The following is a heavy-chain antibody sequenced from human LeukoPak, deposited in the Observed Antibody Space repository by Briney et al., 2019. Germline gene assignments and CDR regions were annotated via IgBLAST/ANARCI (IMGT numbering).Heavy chain of an antibody. V-gene: IGHV3-33*01. D-gene: IGHD4-17*01. J-gene: IGHJ5*02. CDR2: KWYDGSNK. CDR3: ARESGDYGDLRVHNWFDP. Sequence: GRSLRLSCAASGFTFSSYGMRRVRQAPGKGLEWVADKWYDGSNKYYADSVKGRFTISRDNSKNTLYLHMNSLRAEDTAVYYCARESGDYGDLRVHNWFDPWGQGTLVTVSS. CDR1: GFTFSSYG.